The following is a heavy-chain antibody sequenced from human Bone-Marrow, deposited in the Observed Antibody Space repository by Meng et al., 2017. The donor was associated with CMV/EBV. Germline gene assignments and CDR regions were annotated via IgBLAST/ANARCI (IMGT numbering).Heavy chain of an antibody. CDR1: GFTFSSYE. CDR2: ISSSGSTT. CDR3: AREGSGWSGALPYYYYGMDV. D-gene: IGHD3-3*01. V-gene: IGHV3-48*03. Sequence: GGSLRLSCAASGFTFSSYEMNWVRQAPGKGLEWVSYISSSGSTTYYADSVKGRFTISRDNAKNSLYLQMNSLRAEDTAVYYCAREGSGWSGALPYYYYGMDVWGQGTTVTFSS. J-gene: IGHJ6*02.